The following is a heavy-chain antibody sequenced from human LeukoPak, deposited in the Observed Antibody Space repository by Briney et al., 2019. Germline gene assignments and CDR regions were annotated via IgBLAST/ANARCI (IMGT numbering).Heavy chain of an antibody. V-gene: IGHV1-46*01. CDR1: GYTFTSYY. CDR2: INPSGGST. J-gene: IGHJ6*02. CDR3: ARAGTVTSRQYYYYGMDV. Sequence: ASVKVSCKASGYTFTSYYMHWVRQAPGQGLEWMGRINPSGGSTSYAQKFQGRVTMTRDTSTSTVYMELSSLRTEDTAVYYCARAGTVTSRQYYYYGMDVWGQGTTVTVSS. D-gene: IGHD4-17*01.